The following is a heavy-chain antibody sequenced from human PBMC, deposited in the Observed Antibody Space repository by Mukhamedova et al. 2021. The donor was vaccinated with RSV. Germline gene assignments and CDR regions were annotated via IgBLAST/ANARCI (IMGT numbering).Heavy chain of an antibody. CDR3: ARSFTYLGLDV. J-gene: IGHJ6*02. Sequence: IRQPPGKALEWLARIDWEDDTFYNPSLQTRLTISKDTSKSQVVLTMSNVGPVDTGTYYCARSFTYLGLDVWGQGTTVTVSS. CDR2: IDWEDDT. V-gene: IGHV2-70*04.